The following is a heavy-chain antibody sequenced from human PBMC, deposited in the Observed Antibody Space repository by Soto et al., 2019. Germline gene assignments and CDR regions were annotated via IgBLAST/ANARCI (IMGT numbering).Heavy chain of an antibody. V-gene: IGHV4-39*01. CDR1: GGSISSSSYY. J-gene: IGHJ4*02. Sequence: PSETLSLTCTVSGGSISSSSYYWGGIRQPPGKGLEWIGRIYYSWSTYYNPSLKSRVTISVDTSKHQFSLTLSSVTAEDTAVYYCASRGYYYDSSGYPSVWYWGQGTLVTVSS. CDR3: ASRGYYYDSSGYPSVWY. CDR2: IYYSWST. D-gene: IGHD3-22*01.